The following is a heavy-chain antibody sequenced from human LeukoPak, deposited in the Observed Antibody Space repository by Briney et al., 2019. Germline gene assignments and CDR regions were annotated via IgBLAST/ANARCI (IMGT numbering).Heavy chain of an antibody. D-gene: IGHD1-26*01. CDR3: ATDGNFDL. CDR1: GGSISTYS. V-gene: IGHV4-59*01. CDR2: ISYSGST. Sequence: SETLSLTCTVSGGSISTYSWSWIRQPPGKGLEWIGYISYSGSTSYNPSLRSRVTISVGTSKNQFSLKLSSVTAADTAVYYCATDGNFDLWGRGTLVTVSS. J-gene: IGHJ2*01.